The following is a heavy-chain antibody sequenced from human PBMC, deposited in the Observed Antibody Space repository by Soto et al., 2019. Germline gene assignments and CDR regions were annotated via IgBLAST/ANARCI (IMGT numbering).Heavy chain of an antibody. CDR1: GYSFTSYW. CDR2: INPSNDNT. J-gene: IGHJ4*02. D-gene: IGHD1-26*01. Sequence: PGESLKISCKVSGYSFTSYWIGWVRQMPGQGLEWMAWINPSNDNTNYAQSLQGRVTLTTDTSTSTAYMELRSLRSDDTAVYFCARDPFYSGSNLQVGYFDSWGQGTLVTVSS. CDR3: ARDPFYSGSNLQVGYFDS. V-gene: IGHV1-18*04.